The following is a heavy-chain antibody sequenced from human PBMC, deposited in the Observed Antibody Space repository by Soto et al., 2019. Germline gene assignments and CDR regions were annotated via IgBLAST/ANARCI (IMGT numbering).Heavy chain of an antibody. CDR1: GGSISSGGYY. J-gene: IGHJ5*02. D-gene: IGHD5-18*01. CDR2: IYYSGST. CDR3: AKASVDTARGENWFDP. V-gene: IGHV4-31*03. Sequence: PSETLSLTCTVSGGSISSGGYYWSWIRQHPGKGLEWIGYIYYSGSTYYNPSLKSRVTISVDTSKNQFSLKLSSVTAEDTAVYYCAKASVDTARGENWFDPWGQGTLVTVSS.